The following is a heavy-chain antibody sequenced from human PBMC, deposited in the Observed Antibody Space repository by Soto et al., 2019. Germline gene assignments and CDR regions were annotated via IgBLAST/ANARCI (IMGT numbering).Heavy chain of an antibody. D-gene: IGHD6-13*01. J-gene: IGHJ4*02. CDR3: ARGGSGSSWYYFDY. CDR2: ISSNGGNT. V-gene: IGHV3-64*02. CDR1: GFTFSSYA. Sequence: GGSLRLSCAVSGFTFSSYAMHWVRQAPGKGLEYVSAISSNGGNTYYADSVKGRFTISRDDSKNTLFLQMGSLTTEDMAVYYCARGGSGSSWYYFDYWGQGTLVTVSS.